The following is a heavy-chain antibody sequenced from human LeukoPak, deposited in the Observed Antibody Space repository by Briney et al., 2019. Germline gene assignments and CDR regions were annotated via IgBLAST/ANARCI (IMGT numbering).Heavy chain of an antibody. V-gene: IGHV3-74*01. CDR1: GFTFSDYW. J-gene: IGHJ4*02. D-gene: IGHD1-26*01. CDR2: INTDGSTT. CDR3: VRESREIRFYY. Sequence: GGSLRLSCAASGFTFSDYWMHWVRQAPGKGLMGVSRINTDGSTTTYADSVKGRFTISRDNAKNTLYLQMNSLRVEDTAVYYCVRESREIRFYYWGQGILVTVSS.